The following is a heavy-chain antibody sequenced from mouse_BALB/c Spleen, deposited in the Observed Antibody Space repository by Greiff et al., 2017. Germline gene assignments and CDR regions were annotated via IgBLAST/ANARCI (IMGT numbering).Heavy chain of an antibody. CDR1: GFTFSDYY. J-gene: IGHJ2*01. D-gene: IGHD1-2*01. CDR3: AREGTDTSFDY. CDR2: ISDGGSYT. Sequence: EVHLVESGGGLVKPGGSLKLSCAASGFTFSDYYMYWVRQTPEKRLEWVATISDGGSYTYYPDSVKGRFTISRDNAKNNLYLQMSSLKSEDTAMYYCAREGTDTSFDYWGQGTTLTVSS. V-gene: IGHV5-4*02.